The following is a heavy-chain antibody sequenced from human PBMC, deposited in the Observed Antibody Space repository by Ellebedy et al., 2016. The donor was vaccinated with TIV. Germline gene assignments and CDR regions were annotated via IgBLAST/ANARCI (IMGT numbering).Heavy chain of an antibody. Sequence: SETLSLTXSVPGGSISSSNYYWGWIRQPPGKGLEWIGTIFYTGTTYYNPSLKSRVTISVDTSKNEFSLKLSSVTAADTAVYYCARCGSGRYYNVPFDYWGQGTLVTVSS. CDR1: GGSISSSNYY. CDR3: ARCGSGRYYNVPFDY. CDR2: IFYTGTT. D-gene: IGHD3-10*01. J-gene: IGHJ4*02. V-gene: IGHV4-39*01.